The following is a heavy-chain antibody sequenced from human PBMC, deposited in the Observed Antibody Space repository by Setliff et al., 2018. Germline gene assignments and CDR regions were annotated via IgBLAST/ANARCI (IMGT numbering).Heavy chain of an antibody. D-gene: IGHD3-16*02. V-gene: IGHV4-31*03. J-gene: IGHJ5*02. CDR1: DDSMNSGAYY. CDR3: VRALPLGFRSALIP. Sequence: SETLSLTCIVSDDSMNSGAYYWSWIRQHPGQGLEWIGYISYSATTSYNPSLKSRISISMHTSRDQLSLQLTAVTAADTAMYYCVRALPLGFRSALIPWGQGTLVTVSS. CDR2: ISYSATT.